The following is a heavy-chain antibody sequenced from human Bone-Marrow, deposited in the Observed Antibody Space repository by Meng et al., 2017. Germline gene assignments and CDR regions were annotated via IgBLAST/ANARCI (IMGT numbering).Heavy chain of an antibody. CDR1: GGSISSGGYS. Sequence: QLRAAPLGLCKPPQPLSPTCTLSGGSISSGGYSWSWIRQHPGKGLEWIGYIYYSGSTYYNPSLKSRVTMSVDTSKNQFSLKLSSVTAADTAVYYCARGTYYYGSGSYLSPDYWGQGTLVTVSS. V-gene: IGHV4-31*03. J-gene: IGHJ4*02. D-gene: IGHD3-10*01. CDR3: ARGTYYYGSGSYLSPDY. CDR2: IYYSGST.